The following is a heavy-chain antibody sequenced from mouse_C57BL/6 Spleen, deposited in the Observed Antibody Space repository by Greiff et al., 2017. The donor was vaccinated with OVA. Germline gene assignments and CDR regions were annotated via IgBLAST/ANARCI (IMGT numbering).Heavy chain of an antibody. Sequence: VQLQQPGAELVMPGASVKLSCKASGYTFTSYWMHWVKQRPGQGLEWIGEIDTSDSYNNYKQKLTGKFTLNVDKSSRPAYMPLISLTSEDSAVYYCARGLRLDYWGQGTTLTVSS. CDR2: IDTSDSYN. CDR3: ARGLRLDY. D-gene: IGHD3-2*02. CDR1: GYTFTSYW. V-gene: IGHV1-69*01. J-gene: IGHJ2*01.